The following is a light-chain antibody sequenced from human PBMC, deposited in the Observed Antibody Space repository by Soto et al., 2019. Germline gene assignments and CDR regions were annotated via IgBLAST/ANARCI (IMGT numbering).Light chain of an antibody. V-gene: IGKV1-8*01. J-gene: IGKJ1*01. Sequence: AIRMTQSPSSFSASTGDRVTITCRSRQGISSYLAWYQQKPGKAPKLLIYAASNLQSGVPSRFSGSGSGTDFTLTISCPQSEDFATYYCQQYYSYSRTFGQGTKVDIK. CDR3: QQYYSYSRT. CDR2: AAS. CDR1: QGISSY.